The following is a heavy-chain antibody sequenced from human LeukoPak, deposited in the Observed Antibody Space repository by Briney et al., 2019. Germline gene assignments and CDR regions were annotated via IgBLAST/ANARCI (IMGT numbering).Heavy chain of an antibody. CDR3: ARMAAYYYDSSGHLNYFDY. D-gene: IGHD3-22*01. V-gene: IGHV3-20*04. J-gene: IGHJ4*02. CDR1: GFTFDDYG. Sequence: GGSLRLSCAASGFTFDDYGMSWVRQAPGKGLEWVSGINWNGGSTGYADSVKGRFTISRDNAKNSLYLQMNSLRAEDTALYYCARMAAYYYDSSGHLNYFDYWGQGTLVTASS. CDR2: INWNGGST.